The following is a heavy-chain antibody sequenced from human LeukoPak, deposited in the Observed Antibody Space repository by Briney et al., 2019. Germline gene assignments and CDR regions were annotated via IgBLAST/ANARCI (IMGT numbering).Heavy chain of an antibody. D-gene: IGHD3-9*01. CDR3: ARKENILTGYYDH. Sequence: GGSLRLSCAASGFTFSSYTMNWVRQAPGKGLEWVSSISSDSNYIYCADSVKGRFTISRDNAWNSLYLQMNSLRAEDTAVYYCARKENILTGYYDHWGQGTLVTVSS. CDR1: GFTFSSYT. J-gene: IGHJ5*02. V-gene: IGHV3-21*01. CDR2: ISSDSNYI.